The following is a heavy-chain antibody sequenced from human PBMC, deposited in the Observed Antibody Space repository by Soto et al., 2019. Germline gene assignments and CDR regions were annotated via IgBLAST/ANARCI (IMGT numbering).Heavy chain of an antibody. CDR3: ARLRIAVAGELDY. J-gene: IGHJ4*02. CDR1: GGSFSSSPYY. CDR2: IYHSGST. D-gene: IGHD6-19*01. V-gene: IGHV4-39*01. Sequence: SETLSLTCTVSGGSFSSSPYYWGWIRQPPGKGLEWIGSIYHSGSTYYNPSLKSRVTISVDTSKNQFSLKLSSVTAAETAVYYCARLRIAVAGELDYWGQGTLVTV.